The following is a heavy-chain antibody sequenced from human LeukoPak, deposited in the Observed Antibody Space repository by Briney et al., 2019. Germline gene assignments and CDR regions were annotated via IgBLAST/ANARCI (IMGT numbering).Heavy chain of an antibody. CDR3: AKDVLLRIAAAGSPGY. D-gene: IGHD6-13*01. V-gene: IGHV3-30*02. CDR1: GFTFSSYS. CDR2: IRYDGSNK. Sequence: PGGSLRLSCAASGFTFSSYSMNWVRQAPGKGLEWVAFIRYDGSNKYYADSVKGRFTISRDNSKNTLYLQMNSLRAEDTAVYYCAKDVLLRIAAAGSPGYWGQGTLVTVSS. J-gene: IGHJ4*02.